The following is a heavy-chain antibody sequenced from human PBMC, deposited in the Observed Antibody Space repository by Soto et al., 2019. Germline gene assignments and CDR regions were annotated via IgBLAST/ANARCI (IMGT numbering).Heavy chain of an antibody. CDR2: IKSKTDGGTT. J-gene: IGHJ6*02. D-gene: IGHD2-15*01. CDR3: TTDCSGGSCYPGAYYYYYGMDV. Sequence: PGGSLRLSCAASGFTFYTAWMSSVRQAPGKGLEWVGRIKSKTDGGTTDYAAPVKGRFTISRDDLKTTLYLQMNSLKTEDTAVYYCTTDCSGGSCYPGAYYYYYGMDVWGQGTTVTVSS. CDR1: GFTFYTAW. V-gene: IGHV3-15*01.